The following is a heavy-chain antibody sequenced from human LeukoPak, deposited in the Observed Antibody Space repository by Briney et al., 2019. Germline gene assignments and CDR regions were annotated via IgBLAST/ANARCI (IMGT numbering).Heavy chain of an antibody. D-gene: IGHD3-9*01. CDR3: ARGENYDILTGYYGGGDY. Sequence: SETLSLTRTVSGGSISSGSYYWSWIRQPAGKGLEWIGRIYTSGSTNYNPSLKSRVTISVDTSKNQFSLKLSSVTAADTAVYYCARGENYDILTGYYGGGDYWGQGTPVTISS. CDR1: GGSISSGSYY. CDR2: IYTSGST. J-gene: IGHJ4*02. V-gene: IGHV4-61*02.